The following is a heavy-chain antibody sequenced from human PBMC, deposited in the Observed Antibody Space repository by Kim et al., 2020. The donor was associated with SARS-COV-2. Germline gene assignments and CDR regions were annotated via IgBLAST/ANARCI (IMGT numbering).Heavy chain of an antibody. Sequence: GGSLRLSCAASGFTFDDYAMHWVRQAPGKGLEWVSGISWNSGSIGYADSVKGRFTISRDNAKKSLYLQMNSLRADDTALYYCAKASGGNPGDFDFWGQGTLVTVSS. V-gene: IGHV3-9*01. D-gene: IGHD2-15*01. CDR1: GFTFDDYA. CDR3: AKASGGNPGDFDF. J-gene: IGHJ4*02. CDR2: ISWNSGSI.